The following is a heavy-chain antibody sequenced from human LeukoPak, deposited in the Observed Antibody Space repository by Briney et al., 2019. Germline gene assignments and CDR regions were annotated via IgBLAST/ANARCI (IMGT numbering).Heavy chain of an antibody. Sequence: GGSLRLSCAASGLTFPRYAFAWVRQARGRGLQWVSGISGSGRDTFYSDSVKGRFTISRDNSKNTHYLQMSSLTAEDTAVYYCAKWGDFWTGLNNWYFELWGRGTLVTVSS. CDR1: GLTFPRYA. CDR2: ISGSGRDT. V-gene: IGHV3-23*01. CDR3: AKWGDFWTGLNNWYFEL. D-gene: IGHD3/OR15-3a*01. J-gene: IGHJ2*01.